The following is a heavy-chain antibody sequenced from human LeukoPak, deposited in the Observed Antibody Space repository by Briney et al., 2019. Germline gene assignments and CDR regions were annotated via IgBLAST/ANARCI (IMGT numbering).Heavy chain of an antibody. CDR1: GGTFSSYA. CDR2: IIPIFGTA. D-gene: IGHD3-22*01. J-gene: IGHJ5*02. CDR3: ARGGNYYDDLPFDP. V-gene: IGHV1-69*06. Sequence: SVKVSCKASGGTFSSYAISWVRQAPGRGLEWMGGIIPIFGTANYAQKFQGRVTITADKSTSTAYMELSSLRSEDTAVYYCARGGNYYDDLPFDPWGQGTLVTVSS.